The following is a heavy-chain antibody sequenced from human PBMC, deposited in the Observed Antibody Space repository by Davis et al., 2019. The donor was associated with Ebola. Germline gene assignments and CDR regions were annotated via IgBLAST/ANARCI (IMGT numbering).Heavy chain of an antibody. CDR3: ARHPSLVAANYYYYYGMDV. J-gene: IGHJ6*02. CDR2: ISSSSTTK. CDR1: GFTFSSYS. D-gene: IGHD2-15*01. Sequence: GGSLRLSCAASGFTFSSYSMNWVRQAPGRGLEWVSYISSSSTTKYYADSVKGRFTISRDNAKNSLYLQMNSLRAEDTAVYYCARHPSLVAANYYYYYGMDVWGQGTTVTVSS. V-gene: IGHV3-48*04.